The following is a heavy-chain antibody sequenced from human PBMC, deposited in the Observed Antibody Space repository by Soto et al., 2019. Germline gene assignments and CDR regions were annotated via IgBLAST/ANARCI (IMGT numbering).Heavy chain of an antibody. D-gene: IGHD7-27*01. CDR3: ARDIGGESWGYYYYYGMDV. CDR1: GFTFSSYS. Sequence: PGGSLRLSCAASGFTFSSYSMNWVRQAPGKGLEWVSSISSSSSYIYYADSVKGRFTISRDNAKNSLYLQMNSLRAEDTAVYYCARDIGGESWGYYYYYGMDVWGQGTTVTVSS. CDR2: ISSSSSYI. J-gene: IGHJ6*02. V-gene: IGHV3-21*01.